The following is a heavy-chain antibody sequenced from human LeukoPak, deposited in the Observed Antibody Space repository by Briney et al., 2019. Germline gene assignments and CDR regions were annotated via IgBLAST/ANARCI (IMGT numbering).Heavy chain of an antibody. CDR1: GFTFSGSG. V-gene: IGHV3-48*04. D-gene: IGHD2-21*02. CDR3: AKTASGVTDSYFDY. CDR2: ISSSSSTI. Sequence: PGGSLRLSCAASGFTFSGSGMNWVRQAPGRGLEWVSYISSSSSTIYYADSVKGRFTISRDNAKNSLYLQMNSLRAEDTAVYYCAKTASGVTDSYFDYWGQGTLVTVSS. J-gene: IGHJ4*02.